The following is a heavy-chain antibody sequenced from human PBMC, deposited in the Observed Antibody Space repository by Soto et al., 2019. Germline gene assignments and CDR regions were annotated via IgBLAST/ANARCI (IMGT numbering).Heavy chain of an antibody. V-gene: IGHV3-30*18. CDR1: GFTFSSYG. D-gene: IGHD5-18*01. Sequence: PGGSLRLSCAASGFTFSSYGMHWVRQAPGKGLEWVAVISYDGSNKYYADSVKGRFTISRDNSKNTLYLQMNSLRAEDTAVYYCAKDLPPPRPWIQLGSEPEAFDYWGQGTLVTVSS. CDR2: ISYDGSNK. CDR3: AKDLPPPRPWIQLGSEPEAFDY. J-gene: IGHJ4*02.